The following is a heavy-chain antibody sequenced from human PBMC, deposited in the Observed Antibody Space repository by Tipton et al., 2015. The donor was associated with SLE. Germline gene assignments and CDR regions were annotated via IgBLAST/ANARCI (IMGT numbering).Heavy chain of an antibody. CDR3: ARGPYYYMDV. J-gene: IGHJ6*03. CDR2: ICYSAST. Sequence: TLSLTCTVSNGSISSNPYYWGWIRQSTGMGREWVGSICYSASTYYNPSLKSRVTISVDTSRNQCSLNLTAVTAADTAVYYCARGPYYYMDVWGKGTTVSVSS. CDR1: NGSISSNPYY. V-gene: IGHV4-39*07.